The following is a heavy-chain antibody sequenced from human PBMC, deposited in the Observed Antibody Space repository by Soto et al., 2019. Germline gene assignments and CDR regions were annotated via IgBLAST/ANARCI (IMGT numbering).Heavy chain of an antibody. Sequence: QVQLVQSGAEVKKPGSSVKVSCKASGGTFSSYTISWVRQAPGQGLEWMGRIIPILGIANYAQKFQGRVTIAADKTLSTAYMEMSITRSEDTAVYYCAREAGTGGSNGIDVTGQETTITVSS. CDR3: AREAGTGGSNGIDV. V-gene: IGHV1-69*08. CDR1: GGTFSSYT. J-gene: IGHJ6*02. D-gene: IGHD6-19*01. CDR2: IIPILGIA.